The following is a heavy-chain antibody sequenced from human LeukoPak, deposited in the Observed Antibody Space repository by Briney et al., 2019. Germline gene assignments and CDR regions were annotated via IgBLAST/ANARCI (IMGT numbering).Heavy chain of an antibody. CDR2: IYYSGST. CDR3: ARATVMALERYYYMDV. D-gene: IGHD3-16*01. V-gene: IGHV4-59*01. Sequence: SETLSLTCTVSGGSISSYYWSWIRQPPGKGLEWIGYIYYSGSTNYNPSLKSRVTISVDTSKNQFSLKLSSVTAADTAVYYCARATVMALERYYYMDVWGKGTTVTVSS. CDR1: GGSISSYY. J-gene: IGHJ6*03.